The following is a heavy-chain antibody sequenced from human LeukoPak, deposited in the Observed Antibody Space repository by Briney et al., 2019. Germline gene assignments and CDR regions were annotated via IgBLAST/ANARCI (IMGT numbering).Heavy chain of an antibody. CDR3: ARLFGDYDDTIRSSYWHGHLDY. J-gene: IGHJ4*02. V-gene: IGHV1-46*01. Sequence: GASVKVSCKTSGYPFTGNYINWLRQAPGQGLEWLGLIDLDRRTTVYAQKFQGRVAMTGDMSTSTVYMELRSLRSEDTAVYFCARLFGDYDDTIRSSYWHGHLDYWGQGALVLVSS. D-gene: IGHD3-16*01. CDR1: GYPFTGNY. CDR2: IDLDRRTT.